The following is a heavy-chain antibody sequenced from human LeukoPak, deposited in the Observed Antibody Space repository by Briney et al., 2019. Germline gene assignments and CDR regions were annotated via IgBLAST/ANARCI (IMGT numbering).Heavy chain of an antibody. CDR2: IYSGGST. J-gene: IGHJ3*02. CDR1: GFTFSSNY. Sequence: GGSLRLSCAASGFTFSSNYMSWVRQAPGKGLEWVSVIYSGGSTYYADSVTGRFTISRDNSKNTLYLQMNSLRAEDTAVYYCAGIPGGNAFDIWGQGTMVTVSS. CDR3: AGIPGGNAFDI. V-gene: IGHV3-66*02. D-gene: IGHD1-26*01.